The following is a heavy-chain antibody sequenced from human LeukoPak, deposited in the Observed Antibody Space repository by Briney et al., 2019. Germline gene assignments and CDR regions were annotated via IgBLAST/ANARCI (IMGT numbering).Heavy chain of an antibody. CDR3: ARSRGSAFDP. J-gene: IGHJ5*02. CDR1: GGTFSNYG. D-gene: IGHD3-16*01. Sequence: SVKVSCKTSGGTFSNYGISWVRQAPGQGLEWMGGIIPMFGTPNYAQKFQGRVTITTDESTSTAYMELYSLGFEDTAIYYCARSRGSAFDPWGQGTLVTVSS. V-gene: IGHV1-69*05. CDR2: IIPMFGTP.